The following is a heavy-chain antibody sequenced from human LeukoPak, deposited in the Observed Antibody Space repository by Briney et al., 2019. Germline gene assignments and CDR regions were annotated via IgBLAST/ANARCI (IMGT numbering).Heavy chain of an antibody. J-gene: IGHJ3*02. CDR1: GYSFTNYW. CDR3: ASSPGIAVAGGGWAFDI. V-gene: IGHV5-51*01. D-gene: IGHD6-19*01. Sequence: GESLKISCKDSGYSFTNYWIGWVRQMPGKGLEWMGIIYPGDSDTRYSPSFQGQVTISADKSISTAYLQWSSLKASDTAMYYCASSPGIAVAGGGWAFDIWGQGTMVTVSS. CDR2: IYPGDSDT.